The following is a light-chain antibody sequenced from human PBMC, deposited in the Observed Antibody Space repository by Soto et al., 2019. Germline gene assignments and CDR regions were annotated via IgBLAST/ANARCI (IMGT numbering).Light chain of an antibody. CDR3: SSYTSSSTYV. Sequence: QSVLTQPASVSGSPGKSITISCTGTSSDVGGYNYVSWYQQHLGKAPKLIIYDVSNRPSGVSNRVSGSKSGNTASLTISGLQAEDEADYYCSSYTSSSTYVFGTRTKVTVL. CDR2: DVS. J-gene: IGLJ1*01. CDR1: SSDVGGYNY. V-gene: IGLV2-14*01.